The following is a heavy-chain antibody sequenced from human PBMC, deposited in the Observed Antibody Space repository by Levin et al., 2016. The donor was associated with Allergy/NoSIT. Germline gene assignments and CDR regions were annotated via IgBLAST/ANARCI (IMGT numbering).Heavy chain of an antibody. D-gene: IGHD3-10*01. CDR3: ARISSYITMVRGVNFDY. Sequence: WIRQPPGKALEWLAHIFSNDEKSYSTSLKSRLTISKDTSKSQVVLTMTNMDPVDTATYYCARISSYITMVRGVNFDYWGQGTLVTVSS. V-gene: IGHV2-26*01. J-gene: IGHJ4*02. CDR2: IFSNDEK.